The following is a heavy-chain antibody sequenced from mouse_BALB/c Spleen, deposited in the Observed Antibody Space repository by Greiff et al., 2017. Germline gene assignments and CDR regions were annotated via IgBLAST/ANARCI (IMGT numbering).Heavy chain of an antibody. CDR1: GFTFSSYA. D-gene: IGHD2-4*01. J-gene: IGHJ4*01. CDR3: AAMEDYDVMDY. CDR2: ISSGGSYT. Sequence: EVKLVESGGGLVKPGGSLKLSCAASGFTFSSYAMSWVRQSPEKRLEWVAEISSGGSYTYYPDTVTGRITISRDNAKNTLYLEMSSLRSEDTAMYYCAAMEDYDVMDYWGQGTSVTVSS. V-gene: IGHV5-9-4*01.